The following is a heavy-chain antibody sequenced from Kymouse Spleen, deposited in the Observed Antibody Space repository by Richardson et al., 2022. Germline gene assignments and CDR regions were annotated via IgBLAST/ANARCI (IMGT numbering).Heavy chain of an antibody. V-gene: IGHV3-33*01. D-gene: IGHD6-6*01. CDR2: IWYDGSNK. Sequence: QVQLVESGGGVVQPGRSLRLSCAASGFTFSSYGMHWVRQAPGKGLEWVAVIWYDGSNKYYADSVKGRFTISRDNSKNTLYLQMNSLRAEDTAVYYCARVPPSIAARSYYYYGMDVWGQGTTVTVSS. CDR3: ARVPPSIAARSYYYYGMDV. CDR1: GFTFSSYG. J-gene: IGHJ6*02.